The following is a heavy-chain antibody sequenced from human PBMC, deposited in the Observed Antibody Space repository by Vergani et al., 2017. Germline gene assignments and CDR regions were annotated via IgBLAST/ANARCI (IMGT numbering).Heavy chain of an antibody. CDR3: TRHVPCGDGACLHFDH. CDR2: MNPIDSKI. Sequence: EVQLVESGGGLVQPGESLKISCKYSESSFISNEIAWVRQMSGKGLQWMGNMNPIDSKIAYSPSFQGQAIMSLDKSITTAYLQWRSLKASDTAIYYCTRHVPCGDGACLHFDHWGQGTQVTVSS. V-gene: IGHV5-51*01. CDR1: ESSFISNE. D-gene: IGHD2-21*01. J-gene: IGHJ4*02.